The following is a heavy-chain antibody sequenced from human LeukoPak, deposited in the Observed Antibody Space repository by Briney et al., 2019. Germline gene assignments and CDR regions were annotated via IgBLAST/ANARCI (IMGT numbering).Heavy chain of an antibody. J-gene: IGHJ6*03. CDR2: IYTSGST. D-gene: IGHD6-25*01. V-gene: IGHV4-61*02. Sequence: SETLSLTCTVSGGSISSGSYYWSWIRQPAGKGLEWIGRIYTSGSTNYNPSLKSRVTISVGTSKNQFSLKLSSVTAADTAVYYCARSSVNYYYYMDVWGKGTTVTVSS. CDR1: GGSISSGSYY. CDR3: ARSSVNYYYYMDV.